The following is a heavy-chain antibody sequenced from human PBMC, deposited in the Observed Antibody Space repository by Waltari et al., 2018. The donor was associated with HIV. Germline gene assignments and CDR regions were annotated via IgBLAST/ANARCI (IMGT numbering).Heavy chain of an antibody. J-gene: IGHJ4*01. CDR1: LGSVSTSNYY. CDR2: VSYSGTT. V-gene: IGHV4-39*07. CDR3: VRSFFGDYVLSD. Sequence: QVQLQESGPGLVTPSETLSLTCTVSLGSVSTSNYYWGWIRQSPGKGLEWIGSVSYSGTTYFNPSLRSRVTMSLDASLNQFSLKVTSVTAADTAIYFCVRSFFGDYVLSDWGRGTLITVSS. D-gene: IGHD4-17*01.